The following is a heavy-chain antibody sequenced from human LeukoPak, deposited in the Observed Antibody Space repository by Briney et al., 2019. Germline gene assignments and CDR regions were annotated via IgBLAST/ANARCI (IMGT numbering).Heavy chain of an antibody. V-gene: IGHV1-69*13. CDR2: IIPIFGTA. Sequence: SVKVSCKASGGTFSSYAISWVRQAPGQGLEWMGGIIPIFGTANYAQKFQGRVTITADESTSTAYMELSSLRSEDTAVYYCARVSPPVVPAATALYYYYYMDVWGKGTTVSISS. CDR1: GGTFSSYA. J-gene: IGHJ6*03. D-gene: IGHD2-2*01. CDR3: ARVSPPVVPAATALYYYYYMDV.